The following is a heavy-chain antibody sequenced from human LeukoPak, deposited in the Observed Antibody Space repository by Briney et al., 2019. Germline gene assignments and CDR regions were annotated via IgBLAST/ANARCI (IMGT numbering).Heavy chain of an antibody. J-gene: IGHJ6*03. Sequence: ASVKVSCKASGYTFTGYYMHWVRQATGQGLEWMGGMNPNSGNTGYAQKFQGRVTITRNTSISTAYMELSSLRSEDTAVYYCARGGSGSSISYYYYMDVWGKGTTVTVSS. D-gene: IGHD3-10*01. CDR3: ARGGSGSSISYYYYMDV. CDR2: MNPNSGNT. V-gene: IGHV1-8*03. CDR1: GYTFTGYY.